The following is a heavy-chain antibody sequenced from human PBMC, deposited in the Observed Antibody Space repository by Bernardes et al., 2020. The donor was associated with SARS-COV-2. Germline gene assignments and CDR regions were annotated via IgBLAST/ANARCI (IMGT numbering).Heavy chain of an antibody. CDR2: ISGSGDST. CDR1: GFTFSRYA. J-gene: IGHJ4*02. D-gene: IGHD3-3*01. V-gene: IGHV3-23*01. Sequence: GGSLRLSCAAAGFTFSRYAMTWVRQAPGKGLEWVSGISGSGDSTDYADSVKGRFTISRDNSKNTLYLQMNSLRAEDTAVYYCAKNDFGVVILDYWGQGALVTVSS. CDR3: AKNDFGVVILDY.